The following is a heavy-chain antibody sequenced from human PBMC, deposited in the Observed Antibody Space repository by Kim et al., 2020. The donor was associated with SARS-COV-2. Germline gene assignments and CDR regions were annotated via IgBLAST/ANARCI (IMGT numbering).Heavy chain of an antibody. J-gene: IGHJ4*02. Sequence: GGSLRLSCAASRFTFDDYAMHWVRQAPGKGLEWVSGIAWSNGRIGYAESVKGRFTISRDNRRKSLYLQMNSLRPKDTAVYYCAKDGDFYDFSWDQGTLVTVPS. D-gene: IGHD4-4*01. CDR1: RFTFDDYA. CDR3: AKDGDFYDFS. V-gene: IGHV3-9*01. CDR2: IAWSNGRI.